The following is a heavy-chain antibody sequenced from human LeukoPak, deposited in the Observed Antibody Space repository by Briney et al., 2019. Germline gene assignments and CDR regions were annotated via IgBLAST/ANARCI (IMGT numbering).Heavy chain of an antibody. CDR2: IWYDGSNK. CDR3: ARGGSGWALDY. J-gene: IGHJ4*02. CDR1: GFTFSSYG. D-gene: IGHD6-19*01. V-gene: IGHV3-33*08. Sequence: GGSLRLSCAASGFTFSSYGMHWVRQAPGKGLEWVAVIWYDGSNKYYADSVKGRFTISRDNSKNTLYLQMNSLRAEDTAVYYCARGGSGWALDYWGQGTLVTVSS.